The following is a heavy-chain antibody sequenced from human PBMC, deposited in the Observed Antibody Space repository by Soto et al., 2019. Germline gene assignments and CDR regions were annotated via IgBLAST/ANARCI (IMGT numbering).Heavy chain of an antibody. CDR3: GRCTSTSCHLGSDY. D-gene: IGHD2-2*01. J-gene: IGHJ4*02. CDR2: IWYDGSNK. V-gene: IGHV3-33*01. CDR1: GFTFSNYG. Sequence: GGSLRLSCAASGFTFSNYGMHWVRQAPGKGLEWVAIIWYDGSNKYYADSVKGRFTISRDNSENTVYLQMNSLRAEDTAVYYCGRCTSTSCHLGSDYWGQGTLVTVSS.